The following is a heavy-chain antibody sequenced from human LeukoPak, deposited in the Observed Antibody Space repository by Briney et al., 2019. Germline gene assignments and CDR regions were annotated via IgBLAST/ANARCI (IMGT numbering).Heavy chain of an antibody. J-gene: IGHJ4*02. CDR1: GGTFGSYA. V-gene: IGHV1-18*01. CDR3: ARDNPRGSYYVDY. D-gene: IGHD3-16*01. Sequence: GASVKVSCKASGGTFGSYAISWVRQAPGQGLEWMGWISAYNGNTNYEQKLQGRVTMTAETSTSTAYMELRSLRSDDTAVYYCARDNPRGSYYVDYWGQGTLVTVSS. CDR2: ISAYNGNT.